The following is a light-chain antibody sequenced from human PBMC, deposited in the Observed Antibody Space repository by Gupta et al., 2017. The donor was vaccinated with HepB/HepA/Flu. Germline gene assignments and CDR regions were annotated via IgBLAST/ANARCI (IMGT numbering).Light chain of an antibody. CDR3: NSYTGSVTV. Sequence: QSALTQPASVSGSPGQSITISCTGTSSDIGGYNYVSWYQQYPGKVLKLLIYEVSYRPSGISDRFSGSKSGNTATLTISGLQADDEADYYCNSYTGSVTVFGGGTKLTVL. CDR1: SSDIGGYNY. V-gene: IGLV2-14*01. CDR2: EVS. J-gene: IGLJ3*02.